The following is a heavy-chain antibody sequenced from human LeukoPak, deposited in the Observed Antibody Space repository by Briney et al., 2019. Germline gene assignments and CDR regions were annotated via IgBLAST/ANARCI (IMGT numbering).Heavy chain of an antibody. J-gene: IGHJ5*02. D-gene: IGHD6-13*01. CDR3: AKGSSGYSSSWYLGWFDP. V-gene: IGHV4-34*01. Sequence: SETLSLTCAVYGGSFSGYYWSWIRQPPGKGLEWIGEINHSGSTNYNPSLKSRVTISVDTSKNQFSLKLSSVTAEDTAVYYCAKGSSGYSSSWYLGWFDPWGQGTLVTVSS. CDR2: INHSGST. CDR1: GGSFSGYY.